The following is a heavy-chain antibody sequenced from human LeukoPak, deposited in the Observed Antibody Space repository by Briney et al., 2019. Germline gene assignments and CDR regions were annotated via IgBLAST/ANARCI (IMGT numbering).Heavy chain of an antibody. CDR1: GFTFSSYG. Sequence: GGSLRLSCAASGFTFSSYGMHWVRQAPGKGLEWVAFIRYDGSNKYYADSVKGRFTISRDNSKNTLYLQMDSLRTEGTAVYYCAKRDSSSSGYSFDYWGQGTLVTVSS. V-gene: IGHV3-30*02. CDR3: AKRDSSSSGYSFDY. J-gene: IGHJ4*02. D-gene: IGHD6-6*01. CDR2: IRYDGSNK.